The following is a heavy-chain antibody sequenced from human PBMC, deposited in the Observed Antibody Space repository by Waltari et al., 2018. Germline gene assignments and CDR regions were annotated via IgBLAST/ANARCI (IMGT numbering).Heavy chain of an antibody. Sequence: QVQLQQWGAGLLKPSETLSLTCAVHGASFSGYYWGWIRHSPGKGLEWMGEIKLRGSTDYNPSLKSRVTVSIDTSRNEFSLNLSSVTAADTAVYYCARFGRVVEGVIITYFDYWGQGTVVTVSS. J-gene: IGHJ4*02. D-gene: IGHD3-10*01. CDR2: IKLRGST. CDR1: GASFSGYY. V-gene: IGHV4-34*02. CDR3: ARFGRVVEGVIITYFDY.